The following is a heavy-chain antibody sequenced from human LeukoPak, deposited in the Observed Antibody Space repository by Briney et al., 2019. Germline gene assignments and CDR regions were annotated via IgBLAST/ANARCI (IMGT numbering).Heavy chain of an antibody. CDR3: ARDRRAAGGFFSPEY. V-gene: IGHV1-69*11. Sequence: SVKVSCKASGGTFSSYAFSWVRQAPGQGLEWMGRIIPILATEFYAQKVQDRLTITADPSTSTAYMELSSLRSDDTGVYYCARDRRAAGGFFSPEYWGQGTQVTVSS. J-gene: IGHJ4*02. CDR1: GGTFSSYA. CDR2: IIPILATE. D-gene: IGHD6-13*01.